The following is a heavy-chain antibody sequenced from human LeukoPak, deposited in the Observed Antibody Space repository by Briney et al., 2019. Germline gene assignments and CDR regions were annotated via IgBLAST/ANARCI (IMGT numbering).Heavy chain of an antibody. D-gene: IGHD6-19*01. CDR1: GFTFSSYA. CDR2: IGGSGGSR. J-gene: IGHJ4*02. Sequence: GGSLRLSCAASGFTFSSYAMSWVRQAPGKGLEWVSAIGGSGGSRYYADSVRSRFTISRDNSKNTLYLQMNSLRAEDTAVYYCAKEGVATKAVASSLYYFDYWGQGTLVTVSS. V-gene: IGHV3-23*01. CDR3: AKEGVATKAVASSLYYFDY.